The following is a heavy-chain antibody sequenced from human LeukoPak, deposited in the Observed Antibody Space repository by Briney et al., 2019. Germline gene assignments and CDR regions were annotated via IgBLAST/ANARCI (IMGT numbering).Heavy chain of an antibody. CDR2: ISAYDGNT. D-gene: IGHD2-2*01. J-gene: IGHJ5*02. CDR3: ARAPPIVVVPAAISSESSWFDP. V-gene: IGHV1-18*01. Sequence: ASVKVSCKASGHTFNSYGISWVRQAPGQGLEWMGWISAYDGNTNYAQKLQGRVTMTTDTSTSTAYMELRSLRSDDTAVYYCARAPPIVVVPAAISSESSWFDPWGQGTLVTVSS. CDR1: GHTFNSYG.